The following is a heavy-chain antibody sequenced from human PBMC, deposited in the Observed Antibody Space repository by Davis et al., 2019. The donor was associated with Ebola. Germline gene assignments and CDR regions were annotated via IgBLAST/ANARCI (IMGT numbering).Heavy chain of an antibody. CDR1: GGSFSGYY. V-gene: IGHV4-59*01. D-gene: IGHD6-6*01. CDR2: IHYSGST. CDR3: ARGIATRYYYYYMDV. J-gene: IGHJ6*03. Sequence: SETLSLTCAVYGGSFSGYYWSWIRQPPGKGLEWIGYIHYSGSTNSNPSLKSRVTMSADTSKNQLSLKLSSVTAADTAVYYCARGIATRYYYYYMDVWGKGTTVTVSS.